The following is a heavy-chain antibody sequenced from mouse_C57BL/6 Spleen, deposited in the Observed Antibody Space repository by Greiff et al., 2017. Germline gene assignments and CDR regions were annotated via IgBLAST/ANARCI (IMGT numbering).Heavy chain of an antibody. J-gene: IGHJ3*01. CDR3: AGSGYYSNSVFAY. CDR2: INPSTGGT. CDR1: GYSFTGYY. Sequence: EVKLMESGPELVKPGASVKISCKASGYSFTGYYMNWVKQSPEKSLEWIGVINPSTGGTTYNQKFKAKATLTVDKSSSPAYMQLKSLTSEDSAFYYCAGSGYYSNSVFAYWGQGTLVTVSA. D-gene: IGHD2-5*01. V-gene: IGHV1-42*01.